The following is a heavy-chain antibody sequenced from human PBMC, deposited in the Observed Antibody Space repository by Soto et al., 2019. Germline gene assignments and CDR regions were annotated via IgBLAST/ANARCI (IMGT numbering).Heavy chain of an antibody. J-gene: IGHJ6*02. V-gene: IGHV1-69*13. CDR1: GGTFSSYA. Sequence: SSVKVSCKASGGTFSSYAISWVRQAPGQGLEWMGGIIPIFGTANYAQKFQGRVTITADESTSTAYMELSSLRSEDTAVYYCATKARGIAAACTPPSGYYYGMDVWGQGTTVTVSS. D-gene: IGHD6-13*01. CDR3: ATKARGIAAACTPPSGYYYGMDV. CDR2: IIPIFGTA.